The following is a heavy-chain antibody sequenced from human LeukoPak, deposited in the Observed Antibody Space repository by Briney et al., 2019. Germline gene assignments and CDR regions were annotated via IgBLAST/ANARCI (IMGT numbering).Heavy chain of an antibody. Sequence: ASVKVSCKASGYTFTDYYIHWVRQAPGQGLEWMGWINPNSGGTNYAQKFRGRVTMTRDTSISTAYMELNRLRSDDTAVYYCASGFWSGYYTGAYWGQGTLVTVSS. CDR3: ASGFWSGYYTGAY. CDR2: INPNSGGT. J-gene: IGHJ4*02. V-gene: IGHV1-2*02. CDR1: GYTFTDYY. D-gene: IGHD3-3*01.